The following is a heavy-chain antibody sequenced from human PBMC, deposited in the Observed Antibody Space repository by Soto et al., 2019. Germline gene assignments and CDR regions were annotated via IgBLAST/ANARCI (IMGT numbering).Heavy chain of an antibody. Sequence: QVQLVESGGGVVQPGRSLRLSCAASGFTFSSYGMHWVRQAPGKGLEWVAVIWYDGSNKYYADSVKGRFTISRDNSKNTRYRQRNSRRAEDTAVYDCARVDVDGDTAMVPYGMDVWGQGTTVTVSS. CDR2: IWYDGSNK. V-gene: IGHV3-33*01. CDR1: GFTFSSYG. CDR3: ARVDVDGDTAMVPYGMDV. J-gene: IGHJ6*02. D-gene: IGHD5-18*01.